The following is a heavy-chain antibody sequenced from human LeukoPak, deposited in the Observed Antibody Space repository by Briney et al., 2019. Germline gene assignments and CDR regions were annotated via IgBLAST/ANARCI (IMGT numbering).Heavy chain of an antibody. D-gene: IGHD3-22*01. J-gene: IGHJ6*03. V-gene: IGHV1-69*13. Sequence: SVKVSCKASGGTFSNYAISWVRQAPGQGLEWMGGIIPLFGSADYAQKFQGRVTFTADESTSTAYMELSSLRPEDTAVYYCARDHYYDSSGYYYQADYYYYYMDVWGKGTTVTVSS. CDR2: IIPLFGSA. CDR3: ARDHYYDSSGYYYQADYYYYYMDV. CDR1: GGTFSNYA.